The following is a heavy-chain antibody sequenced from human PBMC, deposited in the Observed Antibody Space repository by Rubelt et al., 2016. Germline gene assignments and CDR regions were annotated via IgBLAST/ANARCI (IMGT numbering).Heavy chain of an antibody. CDR2: INHSGTT. V-gene: IGHV4-34*01. Sequence: QVQLQQWGAGLLKPSETLSLTCAVYGGSFSGYYWSWIRQSPGKGLEWIGEINHSGTTNCNPSLKSRVTMSVDPSKNQSSRNLSSVTAADTAVFYCARASGSYQANGWYFDLWGRGALVTVSS. CDR3: ARASGSYQANGWYFDL. D-gene: IGHD1-26*01. CDR1: GGSFSGYY. J-gene: IGHJ2*01.